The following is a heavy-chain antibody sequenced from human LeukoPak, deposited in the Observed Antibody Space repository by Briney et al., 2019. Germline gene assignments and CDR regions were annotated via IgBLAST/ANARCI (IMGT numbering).Heavy chain of an antibody. CDR3: AKAHVNYYDSSGYYLYY. V-gene: IGHV3-23*01. J-gene: IGHJ4*02. D-gene: IGHD3-22*01. CDR2: ISGSGGST. CDR1: GFTFSSYA. Sequence: GGSLRLSCAASGFTFSSYAMSRVRQAPGKGLEWVSAISGSGGSTYYADSVKGRFTISRDNSKNTLYLQMNSLRAEDTAVYYCAKAHVNYYDSSGYYLYYWGQGTLVTVSS.